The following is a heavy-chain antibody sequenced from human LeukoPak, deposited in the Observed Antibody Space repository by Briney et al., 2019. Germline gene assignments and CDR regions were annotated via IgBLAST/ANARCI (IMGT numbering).Heavy chain of an antibody. Sequence: PGGSLRLSCAASGFTFSTYELNWVRQAPGKGLEWVSYISSSGSTIYYADSMEGRFTISRDNAKNSLYLQMNSLRAEDTAIYYCARDSPVRNDGWPLFDYWGQGTLVTVSS. CDR2: ISSSGSTI. CDR1: GFTFSTYE. V-gene: IGHV3-48*03. CDR3: ARDSPVRNDGWPLFDY. J-gene: IGHJ4*02. D-gene: IGHD1-1*01.